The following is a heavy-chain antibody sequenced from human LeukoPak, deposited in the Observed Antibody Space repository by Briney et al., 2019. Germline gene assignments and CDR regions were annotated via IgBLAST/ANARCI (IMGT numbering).Heavy chain of an antibody. CDR1: GFTFSSYA. Sequence: GGSLRLSCAASGFTFSSYAMGWVRQAPGKGLEWVSAISGSGGSTYYADSVKGRFTISRDNSKNTLYLQMNSLRAEDTAVYYCAKDFRVAYDSSGNYFQHWGQGTLVTVSS. J-gene: IGHJ1*01. CDR3: AKDFRVAYDSSGNYFQH. V-gene: IGHV3-23*01. CDR2: ISGSGGST. D-gene: IGHD3-22*01.